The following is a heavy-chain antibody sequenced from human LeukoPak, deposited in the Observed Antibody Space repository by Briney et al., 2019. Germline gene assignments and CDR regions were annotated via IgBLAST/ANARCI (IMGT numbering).Heavy chain of an antibody. D-gene: IGHD3/OR15-3a*01. Sequence: GGSLRLSCAASGFTFSSYAMSWVRQAPGKGLEWVSAISGSGGSTYYADSVKGRFTISRDNSKNTLYLQMNSLRAEDTAVYYCAKGTGYYYYYYYMDVWGKGTTVTVSS. CDR2: ISGSGGST. CDR1: GFTFSSYA. J-gene: IGHJ6*03. CDR3: AKGTGYYYYYYYMDV. V-gene: IGHV3-23*01.